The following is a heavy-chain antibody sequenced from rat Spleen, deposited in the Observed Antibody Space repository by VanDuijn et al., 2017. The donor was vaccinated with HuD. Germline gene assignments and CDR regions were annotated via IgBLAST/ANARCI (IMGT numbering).Heavy chain of an antibody. D-gene: IGHD1-10*01. Sequence: QVQLKESGPGLVQPSQTLSLTSTASGFSLTSYYVHRVRQPTGTGLEWMGVIWTGGSTDYNSALKSRLSISKDTSKRQVFLKMNRLQTEYISTYYCATDHKQLGHYWGQGVMVTVSS. CDR3: ATDHKQLGHY. J-gene: IGHJ2*01. CDR1: GFSLTSYY. CDR2: IWTGGST. V-gene: IGHV2-30*01.